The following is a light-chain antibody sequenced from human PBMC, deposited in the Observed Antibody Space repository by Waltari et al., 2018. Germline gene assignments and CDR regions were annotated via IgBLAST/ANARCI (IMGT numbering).Light chain of an antibody. CDR2: GAS. V-gene: IGKV3-15*01. CDR1: QSVSSY. CDR3: RQYNSKPPLT. Sequence: EIVLTQSPATLSVSPGERATLSCRASQSVSSYLAWYHQNPGQAPRLLIYGASTRATGIPARFSGSRSGTKVSLTISSLQSEDVSVYYCRQYNSKPPLTFGGGTKVEIK. J-gene: IGKJ4*01.